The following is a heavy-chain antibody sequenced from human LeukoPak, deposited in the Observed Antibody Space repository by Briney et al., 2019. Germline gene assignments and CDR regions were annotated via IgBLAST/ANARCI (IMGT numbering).Heavy chain of an antibody. CDR1: GGSISSSSYY. D-gene: IGHD3-10*01. CDR2: IYHSGYT. V-gene: IGHV4-39*01. CDR3: ARSSMFRGVTVDY. J-gene: IGHJ4*02. Sequence: NPSETLSLTCTVSGGSISSSSYYWGWIRQPPGKGLDWIGSIYHSGYTYYNPSLKSRVTISVDTSKNQFSLKLSSVTAADTAVYYCARSSMFRGVTVDYWGQGTLVTVSS.